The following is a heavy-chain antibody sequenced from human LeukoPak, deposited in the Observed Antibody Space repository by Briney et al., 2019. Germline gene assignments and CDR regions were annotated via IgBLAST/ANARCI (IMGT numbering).Heavy chain of an antibody. J-gene: IGHJ4*02. Sequence: GASVKVCCKASGYTFTSYYMHWVRQAPGQGLEWVGIINPSGGRTSYAQKFQGRVTMTRDTSTSTVYMELSSLRSEDTAVYYCARDYDSSGYGTYYFDYWGQGTLVTVSS. CDR2: INPSGGRT. CDR1: GYTFTSYY. CDR3: ARDYDSSGYGTYYFDY. V-gene: IGHV1-46*01. D-gene: IGHD3-22*01.